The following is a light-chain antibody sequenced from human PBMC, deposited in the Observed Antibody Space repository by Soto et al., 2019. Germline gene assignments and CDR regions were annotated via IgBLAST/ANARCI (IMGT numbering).Light chain of an antibody. CDR1: QSVSSSS. CDR3: QQYSNSPRT. Sequence: EIVLTQSPGTLSLSPGERATLSCRASQSVSSSSLAWYQQRRGQAPRLLIHGASSRATGIPDRFSGSGSGTDFTLTISRLEPEDFAVYYCQQYSNSPRTFGQGTKVDIK. V-gene: IGKV3-20*01. J-gene: IGKJ1*01. CDR2: GAS.